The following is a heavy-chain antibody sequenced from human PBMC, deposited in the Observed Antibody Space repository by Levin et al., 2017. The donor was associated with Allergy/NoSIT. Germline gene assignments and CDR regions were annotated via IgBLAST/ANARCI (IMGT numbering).Heavy chain of an antibody. V-gene: IGHV4-4*02. CDR1: GGSISSSNW. CDR2: IYHSGST. CDR3: ARLAAAGTGDYFDY. J-gene: IGHJ4*02. D-gene: IGHD6-13*01. Sequence: SETLSLTCAVSGGSISSSNWWSWVRQPPGKGLEWIGEIYHSGSTNYNPSLKSRVTISVDKSKNQFSLKLSSVTAADTAVYYCARLAAAGTGDYFDYWGQGTLVTVSS.